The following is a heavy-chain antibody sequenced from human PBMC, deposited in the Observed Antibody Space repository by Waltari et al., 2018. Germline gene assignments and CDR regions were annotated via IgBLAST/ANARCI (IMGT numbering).Heavy chain of an antibody. Sequence: QVQLVQSGSAVKTPGSSVKVSSKAAGVRLPTFGPHWVRQAPGQGLEWMGGIIPTFQKVAYAQEFQGRVSITADDYTGTAYMELTSLRFEDTAVYYCAGGTPLRFFVHWGQGTRVTVSS. CDR3: AGGTPLRFFVH. V-gene: IGHV1-69*01. CDR1: GVRLPTFG. J-gene: IGHJ4*02. CDR2: IIPTFQKV.